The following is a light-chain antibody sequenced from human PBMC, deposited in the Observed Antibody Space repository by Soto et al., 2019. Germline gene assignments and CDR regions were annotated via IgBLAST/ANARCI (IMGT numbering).Light chain of an antibody. Sequence: QSALTQPASVSGSPGQSITISCTGTSSDVGGYNYVSWYQQYPGKVPKLMIYDVSYRPSGVSNRFSGSKSGNTASLTISGLQAEDEADYYSSSYTRSSTYVFGTGTKVTVL. CDR2: DVS. J-gene: IGLJ1*01. V-gene: IGLV2-14*01. CDR1: SSDVGGYNY. CDR3: SSYTRSSTYV.